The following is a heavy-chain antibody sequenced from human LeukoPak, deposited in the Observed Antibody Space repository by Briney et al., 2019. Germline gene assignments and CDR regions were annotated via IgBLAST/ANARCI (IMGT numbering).Heavy chain of an antibody. Sequence: ASVKVSCKASGYTFASHIIHWVRQAPGQGLEWMAIINPSGGSTYYAQKFQGRVTVTRDTTTSTVYMELSSLRPEDTAVYYCARDPSPDSTGWYYFDYWGQGTQVTVSS. V-gene: IGHV1-46*01. CDR2: INPSGGST. D-gene: IGHD6-19*01. CDR3: ARDPSPDSTGWYYFDY. CDR1: GYTFASHI. J-gene: IGHJ4*02.